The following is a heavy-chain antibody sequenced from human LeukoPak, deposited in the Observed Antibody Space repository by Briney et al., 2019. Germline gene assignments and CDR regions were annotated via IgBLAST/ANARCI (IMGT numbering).Heavy chain of an antibody. CDR1: GFTFSSYW. CDR3: AKGGLAAYYYDDPASAFDY. Sequence: GGSLRLSCAASGFTFSSYWMSWVRQAPGKGLEWVANIKQDGSEKYYVDSVKGRFTISRDNAKNSLYLQMNSLRAEDTALYYCAKGGLAAYYYDDPASAFDYWGQGTLVAVSS. CDR2: IKQDGSEK. D-gene: IGHD3-22*01. J-gene: IGHJ4*02. V-gene: IGHV3-7*03.